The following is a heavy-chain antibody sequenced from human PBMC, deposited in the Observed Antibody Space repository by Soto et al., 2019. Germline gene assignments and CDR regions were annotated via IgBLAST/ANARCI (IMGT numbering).Heavy chain of an antibody. J-gene: IGHJ5*02. CDR3: ARQPPGAAPVTSVINWFDP. CDR1: GGSISSRSSY. CDR2: IYYSGST. V-gene: IGHV4-39*01. D-gene: IGHD4-17*01. Sequence: QLQLQESGPGLVKPSETLSLTCTVSGGSISSRSSYWGWIRQPPGKGLEWIGYIYYSGSTNYNPSLKSRVTLSVDTSKNQFSLKLNSVTAADTAVYYCARQPPGAAPVTSVINWFDPWGQGARVTVSS.